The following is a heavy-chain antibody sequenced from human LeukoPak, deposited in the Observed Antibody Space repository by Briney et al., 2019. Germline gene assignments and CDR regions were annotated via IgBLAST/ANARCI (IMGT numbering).Heavy chain of an antibody. D-gene: IGHD1-26*01. CDR3: ARYSGSHYAFDI. CDR2: IYYNGKT. CDR1: GGAITDSNYY. Sequence: SETLSLTCTVSGGAITDSNYYWGWIRQPPGEGLEWIGNIYYNGKTFYNESIKSRVTISVDTSKNQFSLKLSSVTAADTALFYCARYSGSHYAFDIWGQGTMVTVPS. V-gene: IGHV4-39*01. J-gene: IGHJ3*02.